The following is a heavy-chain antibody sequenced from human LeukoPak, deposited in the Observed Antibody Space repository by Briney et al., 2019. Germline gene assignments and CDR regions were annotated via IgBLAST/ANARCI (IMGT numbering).Heavy chain of an antibody. CDR2: IYYSGST. CDR1: GGSISSSSYY. CDR3: ASYFKGNSNFDY. J-gene: IGHJ4*02. V-gene: IGHV4-39*07. Sequence: PSETLSLTCTVSGGSISSSSYYWGWIRQPPGKGLEWIGSIYYSGSTYYNPSLKSRVTISVDTSKNQFSLKLSSVTAADTAVYYCASYFKGNSNFDYWGQGTLVTVSS. D-gene: IGHD4-23*01.